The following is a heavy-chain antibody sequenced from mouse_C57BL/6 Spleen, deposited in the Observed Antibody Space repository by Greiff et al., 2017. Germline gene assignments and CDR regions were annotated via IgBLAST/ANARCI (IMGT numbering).Heavy chain of an antibody. J-gene: IGHJ4*01. D-gene: IGHD2-1*01. V-gene: IGHV1-81*01. CDR1: GYTFTSYG. Sequence: VQLQQSGAELARPGASVKLSCKASGYTFTSYGISWVKQRTGQGLEWIGEIYPRSGNTYYNEKFKGKATLTADKSSSTAYMELRSLTSEDSAVYFCARWDGNYDYYAMDYWGQGTSVTVSS. CDR2: IYPRSGNT. CDR3: ARWDGNYDYYAMDY.